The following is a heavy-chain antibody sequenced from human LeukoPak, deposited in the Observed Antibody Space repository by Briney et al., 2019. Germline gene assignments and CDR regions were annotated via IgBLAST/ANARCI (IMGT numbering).Heavy chain of an antibody. Sequence: GSLRLSCAASGFTFSDHYWSWIRQPPGKGLEWIGEINHSGSTNYNPSLKSRVTISVDTSKNQFSLKLSSVTAADTAVYYCARGSKVPKDSSGYALYYYGMDVWGQGTTVTVSS. D-gene: IGHD3-22*01. J-gene: IGHJ6*02. CDR3: ARGSKVPKDSSGYALYYYGMDV. V-gene: IGHV4-34*01. CDR1: GFTFSDHY. CDR2: INHSGST.